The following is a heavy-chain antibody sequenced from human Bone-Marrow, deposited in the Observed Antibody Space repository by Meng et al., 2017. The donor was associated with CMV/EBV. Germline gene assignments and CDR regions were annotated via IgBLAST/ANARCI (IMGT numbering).Heavy chain of an antibody. J-gene: IGHJ4*02. Sequence: LKISCAASGFTFSTYWMSWVRQAPGKGLEWVANIKQDGREKYYVDSVKGRFTISRDNAKNSLYLQMNSLRAEDTAVYYCARDGSSWIYPDYWGQGTLVTVSS. CDR1: GFTFSTYW. D-gene: IGHD6-13*01. V-gene: IGHV3-7*01. CDR2: IKQDGREK. CDR3: ARDGSSWIYPDY.